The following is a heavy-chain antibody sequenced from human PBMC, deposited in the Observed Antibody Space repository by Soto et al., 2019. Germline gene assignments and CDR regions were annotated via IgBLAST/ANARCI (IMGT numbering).Heavy chain of an antibody. CDR2: FFYSGTT. CDR1: GHSIGTGNYY. D-gene: IGHD2-15*01. J-gene: IGHJ3*02. Sequence: QVQLQESGPGLVKPSQTLSLTCTVSGHSIGTGNYYWSWIRQLPGKGLEWIGYFFYSGTTYYMPSLQRRFSITVXRXXNQLSLTLNSVTAADTAVYYCARGYGGSRGGAFDIWGQGKMVSVSS. V-gene: IGHV4-30-4*08. CDR3: ARGYGGSRGGAFDI.